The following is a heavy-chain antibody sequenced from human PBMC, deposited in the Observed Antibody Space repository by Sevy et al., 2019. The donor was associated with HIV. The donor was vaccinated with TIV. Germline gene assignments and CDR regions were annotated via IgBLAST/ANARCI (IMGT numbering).Heavy chain of an antibody. V-gene: IGHV3-30*03. J-gene: IGHJ5*02. D-gene: IGHD5-12*01. Sequence: GGSLRLSCAASGFTFSSFGIHWVRQAPCKGLEWVALISYDGRNELYADSVKGRFTISRDNSKNTVYLQMNSLRAEDTAVYYCDIHGYDDDAPWGQGTLVTVSS. CDR1: GFTFSSFG. CDR3: DIHGYDDDAP. CDR2: ISYDGRNE.